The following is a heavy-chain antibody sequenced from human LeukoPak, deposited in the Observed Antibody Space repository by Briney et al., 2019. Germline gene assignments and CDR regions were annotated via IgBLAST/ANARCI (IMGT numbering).Heavy chain of an antibody. Sequence: SQTLSLTCTVSGGSISSGGYYWSWIRQHPGKGLEWVGYIYYSGSTYYNPSLKSRVTISVDTSKNQFSLKLSSVTAADTAVYYCARGYCSGGSCYSGLAFDPWGQGTLVTVSS. CDR2: IYYSGST. CDR1: GGSISSGGYY. V-gene: IGHV4-31*03. D-gene: IGHD2-15*01. J-gene: IGHJ5*02. CDR3: ARGYCSGGSCYSGLAFDP.